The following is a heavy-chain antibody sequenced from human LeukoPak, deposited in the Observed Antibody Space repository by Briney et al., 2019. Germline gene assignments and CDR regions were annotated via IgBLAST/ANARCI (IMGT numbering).Heavy chain of an antibody. Sequence: GSLRLSCAASGFTFSSYAMSWVRQAPGKGLEWVSAISGSGGSTYYADSVKGRFTVSRDNSKNTLYLQMSSLRAEDTSVYYCAKGRCSSTSCFVDYWGQGTLVTVSS. D-gene: IGHD2-2*01. CDR1: GFTFSSYA. CDR3: AKGRCSSTSCFVDY. J-gene: IGHJ4*02. V-gene: IGHV3-23*01. CDR2: ISGSGGST.